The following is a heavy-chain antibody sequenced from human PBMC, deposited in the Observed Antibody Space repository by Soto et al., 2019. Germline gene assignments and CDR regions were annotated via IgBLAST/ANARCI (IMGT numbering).Heavy chain of an antibody. CDR2: IIPILGIA. CDR3: ARDGGPTTVVTYTWGYFQH. CDR1: GGTFSSYT. J-gene: IGHJ1*01. V-gene: IGHV1-69*08. Sequence: QVQLVQSGAEVKKPGSSVKVSCKASGGTFSSYTISWVRQAPGQGLEWMGRIIPILGIANYAQKFQGRVTITADKSTSTAYMELSSLRSEDTAVYYCARDGGPTTVVTYTWGYFQHWGQGTLVTVFS. D-gene: IGHD4-17*01.